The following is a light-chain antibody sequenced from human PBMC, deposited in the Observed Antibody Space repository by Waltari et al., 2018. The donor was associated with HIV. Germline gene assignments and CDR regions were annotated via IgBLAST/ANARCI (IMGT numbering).Light chain of an antibody. V-gene: IGLV1-47*01. J-gene: IGLJ2*01. CDR1: NSNFRSNF. Sequence: QSVLTQAPSASGTPGQRVTSYCSGTNSNFRSNFACWYQQLPGGAPKILIDRNNQRPSGVPDRFSGSKSVTSASLAISGLRSEDEADYYCAAWDDSLSGLVFGGRTKLTVL. CDR2: RNN. CDR3: AAWDDSLSGLV.